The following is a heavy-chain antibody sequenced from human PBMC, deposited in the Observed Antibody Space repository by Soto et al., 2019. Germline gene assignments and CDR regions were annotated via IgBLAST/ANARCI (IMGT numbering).Heavy chain of an antibody. V-gene: IGHV1-69*13. CDR3: ARGGRSAETYYYDSSGYQFDY. CDR2: IIPIFGTA. Sequence: GASVKVSCKASGGTFSSYAISWVRQAPGQGLEWMGGIIPIFGTANYAQKFQGRVTITADESTSTAYMELSSLRSEDTAVYYCARGGRSAETYYYDSSGYQFDYWGQGTLVTVSS. D-gene: IGHD3-22*01. J-gene: IGHJ4*02. CDR1: GGTFSSYA.